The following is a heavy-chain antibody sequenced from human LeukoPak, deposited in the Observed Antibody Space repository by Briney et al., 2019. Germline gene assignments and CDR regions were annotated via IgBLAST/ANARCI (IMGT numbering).Heavy chain of an antibody. CDR2: INHSGSA. J-gene: IGHJ4*02. D-gene: IGHD6-13*01. CDR1: GGSFSGYY. CDR3: AREIAAAGMGY. Sequence: PSETLSLTCAVYGGSFSGYYWSWIRQPPGKGLEWIGEINHSGSANYNPSLKSRVTISVDTSKNQFSLKLSSVTAADTAVYYCAREIAAAGMGYWGQGTLVTVSS. V-gene: IGHV4-34*01.